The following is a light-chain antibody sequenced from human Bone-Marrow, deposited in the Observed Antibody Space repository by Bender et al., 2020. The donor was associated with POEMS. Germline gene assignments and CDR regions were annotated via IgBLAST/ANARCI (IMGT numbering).Light chain of an antibody. CDR1: SSDIGSHNL. CDR3: CSYADSNTFHWV. V-gene: IGLV2-23*03. J-gene: IGLJ3*02. CDR2: EGT. Sequence: QSALTQPASVSGSYGQSITISCTGTSSDIGSHNLVSWYQHHPGKVPKLMIFEGTKRPSGVSYRFSGSKSGNTASLTISWLQAEDEADYYCCSYADSNTFHWVFGGGTKLTVL.